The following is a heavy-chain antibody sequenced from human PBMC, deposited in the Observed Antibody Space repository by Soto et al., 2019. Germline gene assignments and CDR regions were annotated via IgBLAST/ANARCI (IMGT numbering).Heavy chain of an antibody. J-gene: IGHJ3*02. CDR1: GYTFTFRY. D-gene: IGHD1-1*01. V-gene: IGHV1-45*02. Sequence: RASVKVSCKASGYTFTFRYLHWVRQAPGQALEWMGWITPFKSDTNYAQKFQDRVTITRDRSVSTAYMELSNLRSDDTAMYYCARSPFAGSGAFDIWGQGTMVTVSS. CDR2: ITPFKSDT. CDR3: ARSPFAGSGAFDI.